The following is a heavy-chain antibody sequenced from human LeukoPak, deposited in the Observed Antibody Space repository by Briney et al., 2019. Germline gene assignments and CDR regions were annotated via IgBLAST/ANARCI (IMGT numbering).Heavy chain of an antibody. CDR1: GFTLSRDS. V-gene: IGHV3-21*01. D-gene: IGHD3-10*01. CDR3: ARDTSGSYTITYFDS. J-gene: IGHJ4*02. Sequence: TGGSLRLSCVASGFTLSRDSMNWVRQAPRKGLEWVSYIDNTSGYIYYADSVKGRFTISRDNARNSLYLQMNNLSAEDTAVYYYARDTSGSYTITYFDSWGQGALVTVS. CDR2: IDNTSGYI.